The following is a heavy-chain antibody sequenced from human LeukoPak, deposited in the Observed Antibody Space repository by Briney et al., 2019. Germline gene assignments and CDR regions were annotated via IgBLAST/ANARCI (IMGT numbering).Heavy chain of an antibody. CDR2: ISAYNGNT. D-gene: IGHD5-18*01. CDR3: ARYTAMAPLGY. J-gene: IGHJ4*02. V-gene: IGHV1-18*01. CDR1: GYTFTISG. Sequence: GASMKGSSKASGYTFTISGISWARHAPGQGLEWMGWISAYNGNTNYAQKLQRRVTMTTDTSTSTAYMELRSLRSDATAVYYCARYTAMAPLGYWGQGTLVTVSS.